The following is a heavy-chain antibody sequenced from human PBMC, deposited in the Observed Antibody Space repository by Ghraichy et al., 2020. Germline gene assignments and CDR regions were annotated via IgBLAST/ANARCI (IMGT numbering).Heavy chain of an antibody. Sequence: GGSLRLSCAASGFTFSSYGMHWVRQAPGKGLEWVAVISYDGSNKYYADSVKGRFTISRDNSKNTLYLQMNSLRAEDTAVYYCAKEKRGQLQLWLHPNYYYGMDVWGQGTTVTVSS. J-gene: IGHJ6*02. CDR2: ISYDGSNK. CDR1: GFTFSSYG. D-gene: IGHD5-18*01. V-gene: IGHV3-30*18. CDR3: AKEKRGQLQLWLHPNYYYGMDV.